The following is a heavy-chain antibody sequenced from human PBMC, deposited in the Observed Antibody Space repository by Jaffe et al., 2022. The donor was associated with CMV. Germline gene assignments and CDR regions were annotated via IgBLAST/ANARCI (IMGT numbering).Heavy chain of an antibody. CDR1: GGTLSNSA. CDR3: ATGPGNRGVLYYYMDV. CDR2: IIPILGIT. Sequence: QVQLVQSGAEVKKPGSSVKVSCKASGGTLSNSAISWVRQAPGQGLEWMGRIIPILGITSYAQKFQGRITITADKFTNTADMELSSLRSEDTAVYYCATGPGNRGVLYYYMDVWGKGTTVTVSS. J-gene: IGHJ6*03. D-gene: IGHD3-10*01. V-gene: IGHV1-69*09.